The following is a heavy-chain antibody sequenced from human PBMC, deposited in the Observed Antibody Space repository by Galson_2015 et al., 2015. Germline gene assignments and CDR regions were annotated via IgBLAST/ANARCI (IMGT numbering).Heavy chain of an antibody. CDR2: ISYYGSNK. D-gene: IGHD7-27*01. Sequence: AVISYYGSNKYYADSVKGRFTISRDNSKNTLYLQMNGLRAEDTAVYYCARDYWGGFGLKGKVASPPPYWGQGTLVTVSS. CDR3: ARDYWGGFGLKGKVASPPPY. V-gene: IGHV3-30-3*01. J-gene: IGHJ4*02.